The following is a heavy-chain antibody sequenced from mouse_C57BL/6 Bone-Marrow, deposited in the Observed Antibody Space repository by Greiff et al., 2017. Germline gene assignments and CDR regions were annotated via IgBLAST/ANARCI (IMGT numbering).Heavy chain of an antibody. V-gene: IGHV1-72*01. D-gene: IGHD2-5*01. CDR1: GYTFTSYW. CDR3: AHSNYYYWYFAV. CDR2: VYPYSGGT. J-gene: IGHJ1*03. Sequence: QVQLQQPGAELVKPGASVKLSCKASGYTFTSYWMHWVKQRPGRGLEWIGMVYPYSGGTNYNEKFKSTTTLTVDKSSSTAYMQLSSLTSEDSAVYYCAHSNYYYWYFAVWGTGTTVTVSS.